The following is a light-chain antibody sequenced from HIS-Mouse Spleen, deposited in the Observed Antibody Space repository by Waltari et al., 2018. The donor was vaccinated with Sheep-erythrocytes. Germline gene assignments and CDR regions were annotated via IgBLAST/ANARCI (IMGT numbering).Light chain of an antibody. Sequence: QSALTQPRSVSGSPGQSVTISCTGTSSDVGGYNYVSWYQQHPGKAPKLLIYDVSNRPSGVPDRFSGAMSGNTASLAISGLQAEDEADYYCCSYAGSHNHVFATGTKVTVL. CDR3: CSYAGSHNHV. V-gene: IGLV2-11*01. CDR2: DVS. J-gene: IGLJ1*01. CDR1: SSDVGGYNY.